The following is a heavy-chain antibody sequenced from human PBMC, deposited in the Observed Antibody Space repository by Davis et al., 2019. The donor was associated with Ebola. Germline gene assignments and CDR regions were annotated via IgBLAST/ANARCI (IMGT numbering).Heavy chain of an antibody. J-gene: IGHJ4*02. V-gene: IGHV3-30*02. Sequence: PGGSLRLSCAASGFTFSSYGMHWVRQAPGKGLEWVAVIWYDGSNKYYADSVKGRFTISRDNSKNTLYLQMNSLRAEDTAVYYCAKGGYDSKSFDYWGQGTLVTVSS. CDR3: AKGGYDSKSFDY. D-gene: IGHD3-22*01. CDR2: IWYDGSNK. CDR1: GFTFSSYG.